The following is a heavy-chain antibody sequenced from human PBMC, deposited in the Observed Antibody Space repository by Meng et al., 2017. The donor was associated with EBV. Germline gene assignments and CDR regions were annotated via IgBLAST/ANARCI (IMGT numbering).Heavy chain of an antibody. D-gene: IGHD3-10*01. CDR2: FLPRLGAP. CDR1: GGPFRYYA. V-gene: IGHV1-69*01. J-gene: IGHJ4*02. CDR3: ASESGRGYTPDY. Sequence: QGDLVESAGEGKKPGSSVKVSCKTSGGPFRYYAISWVRQAPGQGLEWLGGFLPRLGAPNYAQKFHGRVKITADESTSTHYMDLSSLRSEDTAIYYCASESGRGYTPDYWGQGTLVTVSS.